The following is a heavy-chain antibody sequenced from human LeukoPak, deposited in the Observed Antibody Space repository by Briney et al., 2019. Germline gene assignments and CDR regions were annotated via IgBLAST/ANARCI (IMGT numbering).Heavy chain of an antibody. CDR1: GFSISSGYY. Sequence: SEDLSLTCVVSGFSISSGYYWGWIRQPPGRGLEWIGYIYYSGSTNYNPSLKSRVTISVDTSKNQFSLKLSSVTAADTAVYYCARNRLGELSLGDWGQGTLVTVSS. V-gene: IGHV4-61*01. J-gene: IGHJ4*02. CDR3: ARNRLGELSLGD. D-gene: IGHD3-16*02. CDR2: IYYSGST.